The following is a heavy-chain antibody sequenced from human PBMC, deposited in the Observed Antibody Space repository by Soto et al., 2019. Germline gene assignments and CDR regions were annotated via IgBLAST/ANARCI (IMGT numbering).Heavy chain of an antibody. Sequence: QITLKESGPTLVKPTQTLTLTCTFSAFSLSTGGVGVGWIRQPPGKALEWLALIYWDDDKRYSPSLRSRLTITKDTSKNQVVLSLIYMDPVDTATYYCIQSRFGGDCLQSYASYFYYCTDVWGQGTTVTVSS. D-gene: IGHD2-21*02. CDR1: AFSLSTGGVG. CDR3: IQSRFGGDCLQSYASYFYYCTDV. J-gene: IGHJ6*02. V-gene: IGHV2-5*02. CDR2: IYWDDDK.